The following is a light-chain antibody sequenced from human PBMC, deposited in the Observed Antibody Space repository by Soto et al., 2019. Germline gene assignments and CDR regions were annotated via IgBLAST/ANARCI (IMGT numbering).Light chain of an antibody. CDR2: AAS. J-gene: IGKJ1*01. V-gene: IGKV1-39*01. CDR1: QSISSY. CDR3: QQSYSTPPWT. Sequence: DLQMTQSPSSLSASVGDSVTITCRASQSISSYLNWYQQKPGKAPKLLIYAASSLQSGVPSRFSGSGSGTDFTLTISSLQPEDFATYYCQQSYSTPPWTFGQGTKVDIK.